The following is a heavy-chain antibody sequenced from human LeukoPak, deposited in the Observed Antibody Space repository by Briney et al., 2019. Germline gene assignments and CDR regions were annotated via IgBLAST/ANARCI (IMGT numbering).Heavy chain of an antibody. CDR1: AGSITGSTYY. Sequence: PSETLSLTCTVSAGSITGSTYYWGWIRQPPGKGLEWIGSIFHSGSTDYKPSLKSRVTISVDTSKNQFSLKLSSVTAADTAVYYCANLVVPAARWGFDYWGQGTLVTVSS. J-gene: IGHJ4*02. D-gene: IGHD2-2*01. CDR3: ANLVVPAARWGFDY. V-gene: IGHV4-39*01. CDR2: IFHSGST.